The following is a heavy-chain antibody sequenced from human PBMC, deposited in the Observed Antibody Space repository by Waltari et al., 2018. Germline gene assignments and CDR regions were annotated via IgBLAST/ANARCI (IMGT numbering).Heavy chain of an antibody. V-gene: IGHV3-11*01. J-gene: IGHJ4*02. Sequence: VQLVESGGGLAKPGGSLSLSCAASGFTFSDYSMDWVRQAPGKGLEWGSRISNGGGSTWYADSVKGRFTISRENAKNTLYLQMDSLRAEDTAVYYCARVEYSGSWFFFDYWGQGVLVTVSS. CDR3: ARVEYSGSWFFFDY. CDR2: ISNGGGST. D-gene: IGHD6-13*01. CDR1: GFTFSDYS.